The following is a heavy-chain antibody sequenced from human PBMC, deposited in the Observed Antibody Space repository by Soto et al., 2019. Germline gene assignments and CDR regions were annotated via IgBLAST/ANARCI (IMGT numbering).Heavy chain of an antibody. CDR1: GGSISSGGYY. V-gene: IGHV4-31*03. D-gene: IGHD2-15*01. CDR3: ARVGYCSGGSCYSGPVVDY. Sequence: QVQLQESGPGLVKPSQTLSLTCTVSGGSISSGGYYWSWIRQHPGKGLEWIGYIYYSGSTYYNPSLKSRVTISLDTSKNQFARKLSSVTAADTAVYYCARVGYCSGGSCYSGPVVDYWGQGTLVTVSS. J-gene: IGHJ4*02. CDR2: IYYSGST.